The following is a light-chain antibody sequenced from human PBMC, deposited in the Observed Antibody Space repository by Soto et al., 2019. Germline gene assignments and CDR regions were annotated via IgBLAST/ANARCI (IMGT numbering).Light chain of an antibody. V-gene: IGKV1-8*01. Sequence: IQMTQSPSSLSASTGDRVTIACRASQGISSYLAWYQQKPGKAPKLLIYAASTLQSGVPSRFSGSGSGTDFTLTISCLQSEDFATYYCQQYYSYPRTFGQGTKV. J-gene: IGKJ1*01. CDR1: QGISSY. CDR2: AAS. CDR3: QQYYSYPRT.